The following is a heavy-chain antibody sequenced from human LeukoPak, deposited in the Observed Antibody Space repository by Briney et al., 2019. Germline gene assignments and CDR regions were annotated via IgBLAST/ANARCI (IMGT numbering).Heavy chain of an antibody. CDR3: ARQRGEQGYFDY. CDR1: GYSFTSYW. CDR2: IYPGDSDT. J-gene: IGHJ4*02. V-gene: IGHV5-51*01. Sequence: GESLKTSCKGSGYSFTSYWIGWVRRMPGKGLEWMGIIYPGDSDTRYSPSFQGQVTISADKSITTAYLQWSSLKASGTAMYYCARQRGEQGYFDYWGQGTLVTVSS. D-gene: IGHD3-10*01.